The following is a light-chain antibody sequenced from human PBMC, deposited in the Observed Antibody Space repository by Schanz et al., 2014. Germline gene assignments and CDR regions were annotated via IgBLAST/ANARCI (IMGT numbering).Light chain of an antibody. V-gene: IGKV1-13*02. CDR2: AGS. CDR1: QGISSA. CDR3: QQYGGYPLT. Sequence: AIQLTQSPSSLSASVGDRVTIACRASQGISSALAWYQQKPGKAPKPLIFAGSTLQRGVPSRFSGSGSGTDFTLTIDGLQPEDFATYYCQQYGGYPLTFGGGTRVDIK. J-gene: IGKJ4*01.